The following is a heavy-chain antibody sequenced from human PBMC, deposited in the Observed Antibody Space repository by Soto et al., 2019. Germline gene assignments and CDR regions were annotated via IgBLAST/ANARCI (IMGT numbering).Heavy chain of an antibody. D-gene: IGHD2-2*01. Sequence: GGSLRLSCTVSGFAFNNYGINWVRQAPGKGLEWVSSISKSDYTYYSDSVKGRFTISRDNAKNSVSLQMNTLRVEDTAVYYCAREDSIIIPAVSDFWGQGTLVTVAS. CDR1: GFAFNNYG. CDR3: AREDSIIIPAVSDF. V-gene: IGHV3-21*01. CDR2: ISKSDYT. J-gene: IGHJ4*02.